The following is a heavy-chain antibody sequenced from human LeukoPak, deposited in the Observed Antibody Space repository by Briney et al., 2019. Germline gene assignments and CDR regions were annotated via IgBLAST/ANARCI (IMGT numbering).Heavy chain of an antibody. V-gene: IGHV1-18*01. J-gene: IGHJ6*03. Sequence: ASVKVSCKASGYTFTIYGISWVRQAPGQGLEWMGWISAYNGNTNYAQKLQGRVTMTTDTSTSTAYMELRSLRSDDTAVYYCARDRRDCSSTSCYRGYYMDVWGKGTTVTVSS. D-gene: IGHD2-2*02. CDR1: GYTFTIYG. CDR3: ARDRRDCSSTSCYRGYYMDV. CDR2: ISAYNGNT.